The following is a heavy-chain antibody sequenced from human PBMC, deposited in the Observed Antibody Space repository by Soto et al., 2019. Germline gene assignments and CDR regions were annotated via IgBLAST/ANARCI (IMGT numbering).Heavy chain of an antibody. V-gene: IGHV1-2*04. Sequence: QVQLVQSGAEVKKPVASVTDSCRASGDTFTGYYMHWVRQAPGQGLEWMGWINPNSGVTKYAQKFQGWVTMTRDTSIRTVYMQLSRLRSDDTAVYYCARESGGATATLDYYYFYMDVWGTGTTVTVSS. D-gene: IGHD5-12*01. CDR3: ARESGGATATLDYYYFYMDV. CDR1: GDTFTGYY. J-gene: IGHJ6*03. CDR2: INPNSGVT.